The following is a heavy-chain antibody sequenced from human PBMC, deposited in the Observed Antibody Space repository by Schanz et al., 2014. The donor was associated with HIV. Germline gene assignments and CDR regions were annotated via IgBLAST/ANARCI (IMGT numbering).Heavy chain of an antibody. D-gene: IGHD4-4*01. Sequence: EVQLLESGGGLVQPGESLRLSCAVSGFTFSTYAMSWVRQAPGKGLEWVSALSGSGDSTYYADSVKGRFTISRDNSKNTLYLQMNRLRAEDTALYFCANDPELTTITGYFDSWGQGTLVTVSS. J-gene: IGHJ4*02. CDR1: GFTFSTYA. CDR3: ANDPELTTITGYFDS. V-gene: IGHV3-23*01. CDR2: LSGSGDST.